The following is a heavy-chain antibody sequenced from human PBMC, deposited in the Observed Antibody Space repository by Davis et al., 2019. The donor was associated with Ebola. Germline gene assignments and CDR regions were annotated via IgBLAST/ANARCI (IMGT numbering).Heavy chain of an antibody. Sequence: GESLKISCAASGFTFSSYGMHWVRQAPGKGLEWVAVIWYDGSNKYYADSVKGRFTISRDNSKNTLYLQMNSLRAEDTAVYYCARDRRTLSPPYWRASGGWFDPWGQGTLVTVSS. CDR1: GFTFSSYG. CDR3: ARDRRTLSPPYWRASGGWFDP. D-gene: IGHD3-10*01. CDR2: IWYDGSNK. J-gene: IGHJ5*02. V-gene: IGHV3-33*01.